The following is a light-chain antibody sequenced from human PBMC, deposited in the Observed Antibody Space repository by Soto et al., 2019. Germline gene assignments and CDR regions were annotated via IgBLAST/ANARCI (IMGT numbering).Light chain of an antibody. Sequence: SYELTQPPSVSVAPGKTARITCGGNNIGSKSVHWYQQKPGQAPVLVIYYDSDRPSGIPERFSGSNSGNTATLTISRVEAGDEADYYCQVWYSSSDHAVCGGGTQLTVL. CDR2: YDS. CDR1: NIGSKS. J-gene: IGLJ7*01. V-gene: IGLV3-21*04. CDR3: QVWYSSSDHAV.